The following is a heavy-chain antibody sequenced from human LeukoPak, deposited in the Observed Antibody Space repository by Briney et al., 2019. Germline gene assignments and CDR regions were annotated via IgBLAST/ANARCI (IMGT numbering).Heavy chain of an antibody. V-gene: IGHV3-11*04. J-gene: IGHJ6*03. CDR2: ISSVGNTI. D-gene: IGHD2-21*02. CDR3: ARSGDRAYYYYMDV. Sequence: GGSLRLSCAASGFTFSDSYMSWIRQAPGKGLEWISYISSVGNTIYYADSMKGRFTISRDNARNSLYLQMNSLRAEDTAVYYCARSGDRAYYYYMDVWGKGTTVTVSS. CDR1: GFTFSDSY.